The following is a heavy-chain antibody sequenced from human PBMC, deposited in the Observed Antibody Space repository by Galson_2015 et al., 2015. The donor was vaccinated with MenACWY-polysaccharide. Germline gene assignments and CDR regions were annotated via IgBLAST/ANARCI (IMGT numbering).Heavy chain of an antibody. CDR3: AHRKLITVFGLVTDVGLYFDY. J-gene: IGHJ4*02. V-gene: IGHV2-5*02. CDR2: VYWDDDK. Sequence: PALVKPTQTLTLTCTFSGLSLSTSGAGVGWIRQPPGKAPEWLALVYWDDDKRYSPSLTNRVTVTKDTSKNQVVLSMTNMDPVDTATYFCAHRKLITVFGLVTDVGLYFDYWSQGTLVTVSS. CDR1: GLSLSTSGAG. D-gene: IGHD3-3*01.